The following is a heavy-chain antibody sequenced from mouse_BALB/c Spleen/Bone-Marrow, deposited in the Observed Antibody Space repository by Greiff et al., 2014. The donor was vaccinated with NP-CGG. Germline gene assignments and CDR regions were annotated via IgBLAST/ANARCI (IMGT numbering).Heavy chain of an antibody. Sequence: EVKLMESGAGLVKPGASVKLSCTASGFNITDPYIHWVKQRPGQGLDWIGRIDPASDNTQYDPKFQGKATLTADTSSNTAYLQLSSLTSEDTAVYYCATLTGHFDYWGQGTILTVSS. CDR2: IDPASDNT. V-gene: IGHV14-3*02. CDR1: GFNITDPY. CDR3: ATLTGHFDY. D-gene: IGHD4-1*01. J-gene: IGHJ2*01.